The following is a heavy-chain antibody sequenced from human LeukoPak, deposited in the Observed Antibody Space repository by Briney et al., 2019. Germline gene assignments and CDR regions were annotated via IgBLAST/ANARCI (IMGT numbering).Heavy chain of an antibody. Sequence: CNPPLKSRVTISLDTSKNQFSLKLSSVTAADTAVYYCARGWELQTFDYWGQGTLVTVSS. V-gene: IGHV4-61*02. J-gene: IGHJ4*02. D-gene: IGHD1-26*01. CDR3: ARGWELQTFDY.